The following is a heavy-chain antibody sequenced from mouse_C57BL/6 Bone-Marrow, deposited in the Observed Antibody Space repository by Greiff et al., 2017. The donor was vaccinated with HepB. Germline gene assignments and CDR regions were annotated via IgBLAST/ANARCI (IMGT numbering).Heavy chain of an antibody. CDR3: ARGASSYGYFDV. V-gene: IGHV1-69*01. CDR2: IDPSDSYT. CDR1: GYTFTSYW. Sequence: QVQLQQPGAEFVMPGASVKLSCKASGYTFTSYWMHWVKQRPGQGLEWIGEIDPSDSYTNYNQKFKGKSTLTVDKSSSTAYMQLSSLTSEDSAVYYCARGASSYGYFDVWGTGTTVTVSS. J-gene: IGHJ1*03. D-gene: IGHD1-1*01.